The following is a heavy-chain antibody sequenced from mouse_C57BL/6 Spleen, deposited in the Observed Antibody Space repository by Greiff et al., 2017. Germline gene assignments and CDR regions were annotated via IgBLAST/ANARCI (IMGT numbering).Heavy chain of an antibody. V-gene: IGHV1-9*01. CDR2: ILPGSGST. CDR1: GYTFTGYW. D-gene: IGHD2-3*01. Sequence: VKLQESGAELMKPGASVKLSCKATGYTFTGYWIEWVKQRPGHGLEWIGEILPGSGSTNYNEKFKGKATFTADTSSNTAYMQLSSLTTEDSAIYYCARRGIYDGYSAWFAYWGQGTLVTVAA. J-gene: IGHJ3*01. CDR3: ARRGIYDGYSAWFAY.